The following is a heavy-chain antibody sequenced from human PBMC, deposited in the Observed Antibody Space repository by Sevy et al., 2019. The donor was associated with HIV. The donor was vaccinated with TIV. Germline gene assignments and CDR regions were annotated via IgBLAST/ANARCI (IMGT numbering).Heavy chain of an antibody. CDR2: ISYSGSTT. V-gene: IGHV3-23*01. J-gene: IGHJ4*02. CDR3: SKDRVSGSYYSSDFDY. Sequence: GGSLRLSCAASGFTFNTYAMTWVRQAPGKGLEWVSAISYSGSTTHYADSVKGRFTISRDNSKNTLYLQMNSLRAEDTAVYYCSKDRVSGSYYSSDFDYWGQGTLVTVSS. CDR1: GFTFNTYA. D-gene: IGHD3-10*01.